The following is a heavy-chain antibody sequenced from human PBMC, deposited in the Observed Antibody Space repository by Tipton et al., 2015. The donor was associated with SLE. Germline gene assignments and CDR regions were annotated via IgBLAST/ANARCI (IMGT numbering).Heavy chain of an antibody. CDR3: AKDPHSSLSSIGS. Sequence: SLRLSCAASGFTFSSHAMSWVRQAPGKGLEWVSTISGSGGSTYYADSVKGRFTISRDNSKNTLHLQMNSLRAEDTAVYYCAKDPHSSLSSIGSWGQGTLVTVSS. V-gene: IGHV3-23*01. D-gene: IGHD3-22*01. CDR1: GFTFSSHA. CDR2: ISGSGGST. J-gene: IGHJ5*01.